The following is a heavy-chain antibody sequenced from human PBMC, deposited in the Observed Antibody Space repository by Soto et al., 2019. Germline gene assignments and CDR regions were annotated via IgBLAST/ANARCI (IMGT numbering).Heavy chain of an antibody. V-gene: IGHV1-69*05. CDR3: ARESRNCSGGSCYFLPGIDY. D-gene: IGHD2-15*01. J-gene: IGHJ4*02. CDR2: IIPIFGTA. Sequence: QVQLVQSGAEVKKPGSSVKVSCKASGGTFSSYAISWVRQAPGQGLEWMGGIIPIFGTANYAQKFQGRVTITSDESTSRAYMELSSLRSEDTAVYYCARESRNCSGGSCYFLPGIDYWGRGTLVTVSS. CDR1: GGTFSSYA.